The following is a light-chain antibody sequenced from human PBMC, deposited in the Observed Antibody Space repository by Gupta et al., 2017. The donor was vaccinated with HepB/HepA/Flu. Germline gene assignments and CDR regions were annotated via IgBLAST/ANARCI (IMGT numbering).Light chain of an antibody. CDR3: QQRSNWPLT. J-gene: IGKJ4*01. Sequence: EIVLTQSPATLSLSPGDTATLSCRASQRVGNYLAWYQQRPGQAPRPLIYDVSQRATDIPARFSGSGFGTDFTLTISSLEPEDFAIYYCQQRSNWPLTFGGGTKLDIK. CDR2: DVS. V-gene: IGKV3-11*01. CDR1: QRVGNY.